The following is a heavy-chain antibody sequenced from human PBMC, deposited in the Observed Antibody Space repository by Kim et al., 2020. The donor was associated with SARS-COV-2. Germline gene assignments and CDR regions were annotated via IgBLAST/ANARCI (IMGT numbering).Heavy chain of an antibody. CDR1: VGSFSGYH. CDR2: INNSGTF. D-gene: IGHD2-8*02. J-gene: IGHJ6*02. V-gene: IGHV4-34*01. Sequence: SETLSLTCAVYVGSFSGYHWSWICQPPGQGLEWIGEINNSGTFNNNPSLTSRVTISIDRAKNQFSLKLTSVTAADTGVYYCARDRMGVVPAPVLGIGPHYANCMMDVWGHGTTVTVSS. CDR3: ARDRMGVVPAPVLGIGPHYANCMMDV.